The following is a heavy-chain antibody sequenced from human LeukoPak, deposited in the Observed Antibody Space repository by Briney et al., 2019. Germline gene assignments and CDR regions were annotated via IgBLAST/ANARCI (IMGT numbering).Heavy chain of an antibody. V-gene: IGHV3-23*01. J-gene: IGHJ4*02. CDR3: AKGGGIAAAGTLLDY. CDR2: ISGSGGST. D-gene: IGHD6-13*01. Sequence: ETLSLTCTVSGGSINSGGSYWSWVRQAPGKGLEWVSVISGSGGSTYYADSVKGRFTISRDSSKNTLYLQMNSLRAEDTAVYYCAKGGGIAAAGTLLDYWGQGTLVTVSS. CDR1: GGSINSGGSY.